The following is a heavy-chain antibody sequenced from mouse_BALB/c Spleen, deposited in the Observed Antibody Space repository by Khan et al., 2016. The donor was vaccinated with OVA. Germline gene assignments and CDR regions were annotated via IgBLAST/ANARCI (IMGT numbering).Heavy chain of an antibody. D-gene: IGHD4-1*01. Sequence: EVKLMESGAELVKPGASVKLSCTASGFNIKDTYMHWVKQRPEQGLEWIGRIDPANGNTKYDPKFQGKATITADTSSNAAYLQLSSLTSEDTAGYYCARDYWDVFAYWGQGTLVTVSA. CDR3: ARDYWDVFAY. CDR2: IDPANGNT. V-gene: IGHV14-3*02. CDR1: GFNIKDTY. J-gene: IGHJ3*01.